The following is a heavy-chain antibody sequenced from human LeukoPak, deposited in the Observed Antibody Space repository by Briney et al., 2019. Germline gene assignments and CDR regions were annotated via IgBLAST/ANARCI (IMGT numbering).Heavy chain of an antibody. Sequence: GGSLRLSCAASGFTFSSNWMSWVRQAPGKGLEWVANIKQEGSEKYYVDSVKGRFSISRDNAKNSLYLQMNSLRAEDTAVYYCARGGSRYDNWGQGTLVTVSS. CDR1: GFTFSSNW. D-gene: IGHD3-22*01. CDR3: ARGGSRYDN. J-gene: IGHJ4*02. CDR2: IKQEGSEK. V-gene: IGHV3-7*01.